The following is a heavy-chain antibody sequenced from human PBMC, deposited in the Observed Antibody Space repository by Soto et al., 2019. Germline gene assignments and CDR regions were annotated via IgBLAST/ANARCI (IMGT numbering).Heavy chain of an antibody. V-gene: IGHV3-33*01. J-gene: IGHJ3*02. Sequence: GGSLRLSCAASGFTFSSYGMHWVRQAPGKGLEWVAVIRYDGSNKYYADSVKGRFTISRDNSKNTLYLQMNSLRAEDTAVYYCARDADVEMNAFDIWGQGTMVTVSS. CDR3: ARDADVEMNAFDI. CDR1: GFTFSSYG. CDR2: IRYDGSNK.